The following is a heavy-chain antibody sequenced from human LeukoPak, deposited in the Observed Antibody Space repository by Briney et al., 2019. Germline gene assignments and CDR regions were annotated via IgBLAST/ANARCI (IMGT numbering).Heavy chain of an antibody. D-gene: IGHD1-26*01. Sequence: PGGSLRLSCAASGFTFSSYAMTWVRQAPGKGLEWVSAISGSGNNTHYAGSVKGRFTISRDNFKNTLYLQMNSLRADDTAVYYCAAGATGVDYWGQGTLVTVSS. CDR3: AAGATGVDY. CDR2: ISGSGNNT. J-gene: IGHJ4*02. V-gene: IGHV3-23*01. CDR1: GFTFSSYA.